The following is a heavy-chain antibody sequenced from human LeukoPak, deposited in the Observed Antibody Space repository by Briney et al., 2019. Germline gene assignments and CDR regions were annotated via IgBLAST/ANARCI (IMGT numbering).Heavy chain of an antibody. V-gene: IGHV4-59*01. CDR1: GCTISSYY. D-gene: IGHD1-14*01. Sequence: PSETLSLTCTVSGCTISSYYWSWIRQPPGKGLEWMGYIYYSGSTNYNSPLKSRVTISVDTSKNQFSLKLSSVAAADTAVYYCARARRNQLGAFDIWGQGTMVTVSS. CDR2: IYYSGST. CDR3: ARARRNQLGAFDI. J-gene: IGHJ3*02.